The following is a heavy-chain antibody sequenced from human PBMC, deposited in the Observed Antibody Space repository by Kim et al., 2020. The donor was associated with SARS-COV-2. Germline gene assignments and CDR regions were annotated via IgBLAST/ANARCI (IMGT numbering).Heavy chain of an antibody. D-gene: IGHD6-19*01. CDR2: IWYDGSNK. Sequence: GGSLRLSCAASGFTFSSYGMHWVRQAPGKGLEWVAVIWYDGSNKYYADSVKGRFTNSRDNSKNTLYLQMNSLRAEDTAVYYCARDSSGSRRGYYYYGMDVWGQGTTVTVSS. CDR1: GFTFSSYG. V-gene: IGHV3-33*01. CDR3: ARDSSGSRRGYYYYGMDV. J-gene: IGHJ6*02.